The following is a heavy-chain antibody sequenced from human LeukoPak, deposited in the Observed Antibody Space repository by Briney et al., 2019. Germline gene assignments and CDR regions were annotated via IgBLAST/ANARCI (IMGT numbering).Heavy chain of an antibody. CDR3: ATVRPYVGNPYYFDY. Sequence: ASVKVSCKASGGTFSSYAISWVRQAPGQGLEWMGGIIPIFGTANYAQKFQGRVTITTDESTSAAYMELSSLRSEDTAVYYCATVRPYVGNPYYFDYWGQGTLVTVSS. V-gene: IGHV1-69*05. J-gene: IGHJ4*02. CDR1: GGTFSSYA. CDR2: IIPIFGTA. D-gene: IGHD1-14*01.